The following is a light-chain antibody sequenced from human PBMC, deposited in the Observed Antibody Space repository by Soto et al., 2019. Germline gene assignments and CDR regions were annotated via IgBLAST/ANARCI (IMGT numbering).Light chain of an antibody. CDR2: DAS. CDR3: QQRSNWPRT. V-gene: IGKV3-11*01. CDR1: QSVSSY. Sequence: EIVLTQSPATLSLSPGERATLSCRASQSVSSYLAWYQQKTGQAPRLLIYDASNRDTGIPARFSGSGSGTDFTLPLSRLEPEDFAVYYCQQRSNWPRTFGQGTKVDIK. J-gene: IGKJ1*01.